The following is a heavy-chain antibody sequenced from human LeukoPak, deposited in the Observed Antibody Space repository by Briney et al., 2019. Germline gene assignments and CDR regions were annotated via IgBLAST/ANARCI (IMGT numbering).Heavy chain of an antibody. J-gene: IGHJ5*02. CDR2: IIPIFGTA. CDR3: AREVWSHNWFDP. D-gene: IGHD3-3*01. CDR1: GGTFSSYA. V-gene: IGHV1-69*05. Sequence: SVKVSCKASGGTFSSYAISWVRQAPGQGLEWMGGIIPIFGTANYAQKFQGRVTITTDDSTSTAYMELSSLRSEDTAVYYCAREVWSHNWFDPWGQGTLVTVSS.